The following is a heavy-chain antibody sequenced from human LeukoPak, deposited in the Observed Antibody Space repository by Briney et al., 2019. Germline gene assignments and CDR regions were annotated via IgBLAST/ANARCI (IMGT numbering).Heavy chain of an antibody. CDR2: ISGSGGST. J-gene: IGHJ6*02. Sequence: GGSLRLSCAASGFTFSSHGLSWVRQAPGKGLEWVSGISGSGGSTNYADSVKGRFTISRDNSKNTLFLQMNSLRAEDTAVYYCARDRVVPAAIEGYYYYYGMDVWGQGTTVTVSS. D-gene: IGHD2-2*01. CDR3: ARDRVVPAAIEGYYYYYGMDV. CDR1: GFTFSSHG. V-gene: IGHV3-23*01.